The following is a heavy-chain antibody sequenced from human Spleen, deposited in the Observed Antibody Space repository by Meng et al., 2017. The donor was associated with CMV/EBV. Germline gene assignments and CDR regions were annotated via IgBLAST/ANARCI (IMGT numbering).Heavy chain of an antibody. Sequence: GESMKISCASSGFTFSSYAMHWVRQAPGKGLEWVAVISYDGSNKYYADSVKGRFTISRDNSKKTLYLQMNSLRAEDTAVYYCVRVTRRYNWNYPDAFDIWGQGTMVTVSS. CDR1: GFTFSSYA. V-gene: IGHV3-30*04. J-gene: IGHJ3*02. D-gene: IGHD1-7*01. CDR3: VRVTRRYNWNYPDAFDI. CDR2: ISYDGSNK.